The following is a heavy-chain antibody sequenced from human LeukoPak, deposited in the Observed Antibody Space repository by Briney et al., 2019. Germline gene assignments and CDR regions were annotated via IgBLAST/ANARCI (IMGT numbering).Heavy chain of an antibody. CDR1: GFTFSNYW. D-gene: IGHD6-19*01. CDR3: ARVPCSGWFTAVDY. J-gene: IGHJ4*02. Sequence: GGSLRLSCAASGFTFSNYWMYWVRQVPGEGLVWVSRISSEGSVTNYADSVKGRFTISRDNAKNTLYLVMNNLRADDTAVYFCARVPCSGWFTAVDYWGQGTLVSVSS. CDR2: ISSEGSVT. V-gene: IGHV3-74*01.